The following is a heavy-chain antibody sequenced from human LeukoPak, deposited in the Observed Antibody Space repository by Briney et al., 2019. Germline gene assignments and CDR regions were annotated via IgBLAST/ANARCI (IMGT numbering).Heavy chain of an antibody. J-gene: IGHJ4*02. CDR1: GGSISSSSYY. V-gene: IGHV4-39*01. D-gene: IGHD4-11*01. CDR3: ARHGPGDYSNPFPY. CDR2: IYYSGST. Sequence: SETLSLTCTVSGGSISSSSYYWGWIRQPPGKGLEWIGCIYYSGSTYYNPSLKSRVTISVDTSKNQFSLKLSSVTAADTAVYYCARHGPGDYSNPFPYWGQGTLVTVSS.